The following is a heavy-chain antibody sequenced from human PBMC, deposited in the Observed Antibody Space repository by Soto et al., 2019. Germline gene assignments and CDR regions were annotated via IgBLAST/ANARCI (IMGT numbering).Heavy chain of an antibody. V-gene: IGHV3-30-3*01. CDR2: ISYDGSNK. Sequence: GGSLRLSCAASGFTFSSYAMHWVRQAPGKGLEWVAVISYDGSNKYCADSVKGRFTISRDNSKNTLYLQMNSLRAEDTAVYYCARDYYRFNSGYGFSMDVWGQGTTVTV. CDR3: ARDYYRFNSGYGFSMDV. CDR1: GFTFSSYA. J-gene: IGHJ6*02. D-gene: IGHD5-12*01.